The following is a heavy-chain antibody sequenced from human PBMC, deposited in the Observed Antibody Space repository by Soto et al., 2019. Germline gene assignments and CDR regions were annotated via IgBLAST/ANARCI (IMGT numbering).Heavy chain of an antibody. Sequence: SETLSLTCTVSGGSISSYYWSWIRQHPGKGLEWIGYIYYSGSTNYNPSLKSRVTISVDTSKNQFSLKLSSVTAADTAVYYCARHRGGIVVVTAIDYWGQGTLVTVSS. CDR2: IYYSGST. V-gene: IGHV4-59*08. D-gene: IGHD2-21*02. J-gene: IGHJ4*02. CDR1: GGSISSYY. CDR3: ARHRGGIVVVTAIDY.